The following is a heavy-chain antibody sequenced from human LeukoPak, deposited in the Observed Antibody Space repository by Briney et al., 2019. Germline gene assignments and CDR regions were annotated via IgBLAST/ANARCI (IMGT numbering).Heavy chain of an antibody. D-gene: IGHD1-26*01. V-gene: IGHV1-18*01. Sequence: ASVKVSCKASGYAFSSYGLTWVRQAPGQGLEWMGWISAYTGNTNYAQKLQGRVTMTTDTSTDTAYMGLRSLRSDDTAVYYCARDLGGGGSYDYWGQGTLVTVSS. CDR2: ISAYTGNT. J-gene: IGHJ4*02. CDR1: GYAFSSYG. CDR3: ARDLGGGGSYDY.